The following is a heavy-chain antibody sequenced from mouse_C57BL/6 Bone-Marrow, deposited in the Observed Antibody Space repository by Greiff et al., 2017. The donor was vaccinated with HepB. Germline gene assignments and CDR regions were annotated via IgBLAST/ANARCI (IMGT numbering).Heavy chain of an antibody. Sequence: EVKLEESGGGLVQPGGSMKLSCAASGFTFSDAWMDWVRQSPEKGLEWVAEIRNKANNHATYYAESVKGRFTISRDDSKSSVYLQMNSLRAEDTGIYYCTPLITTVVDYAMDYWGQGTSVTVSS. CDR3: TPLITTVVDYAMDY. J-gene: IGHJ4*01. D-gene: IGHD1-1*01. V-gene: IGHV6-6*01. CDR1: GFTFSDAW. CDR2: IRNKANNHAT.